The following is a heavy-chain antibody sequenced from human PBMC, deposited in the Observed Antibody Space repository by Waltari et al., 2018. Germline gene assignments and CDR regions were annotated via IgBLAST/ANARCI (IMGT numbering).Heavy chain of an antibody. V-gene: IGHV3-23*01. CDR3: AKDSSSSSCFDY. CDR1: GFTFSRYA. D-gene: IGHD6-6*01. CDR2: ISGSGGST. Sequence: EVQLLESGGGLVQPGGSLRLSCSASGFTFSRYAMSWVRQAPGKGLEWVSAISGSGGSTYYADSVKGRFTISRDNSKNTLYLQMNSLRAEDTAVYYCAKDSSSSSCFDYWGQGTLVTVSS. J-gene: IGHJ4*02.